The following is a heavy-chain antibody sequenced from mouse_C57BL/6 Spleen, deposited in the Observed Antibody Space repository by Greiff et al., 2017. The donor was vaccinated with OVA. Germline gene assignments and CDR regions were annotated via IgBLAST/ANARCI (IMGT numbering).Heavy chain of an antibody. D-gene: IGHD2-1*01. CDR1: GFNIKDYY. Sequence: VHVKQSGAELVKPGASVKLSCTASGFNIKDYYMHWVKQRTEQGLEWIGRIDPEDGETKYAPKFQGKAPITADTSSNTAYLQLRSLTSEDTAVYYCARSRGNYPYYAMDYWGQGTSVTVSS. V-gene: IGHV14-2*01. J-gene: IGHJ4*01. CDR2: IDPEDGET. CDR3: ARSRGNYPYYAMDY.